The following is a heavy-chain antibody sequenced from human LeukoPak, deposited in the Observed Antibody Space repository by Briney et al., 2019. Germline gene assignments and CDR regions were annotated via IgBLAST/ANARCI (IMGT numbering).Heavy chain of an antibody. CDR1: GGSVTSFY. Sequence: ASETLSLTCAASGGSVTSFYWSWIRQSPGQGLEWIGHIYYTGSASCNPSLKSRLSISIDTSKNQFSLNLTSVTAADTAVYYCARVGGDSGTSPRFFFDYWGQGTLVTVSS. J-gene: IGHJ4*02. V-gene: IGHV4-59*02. CDR3: ARVGGDSGTSPRFFFDY. CDR2: IYYTGSA. D-gene: IGHD4-23*01.